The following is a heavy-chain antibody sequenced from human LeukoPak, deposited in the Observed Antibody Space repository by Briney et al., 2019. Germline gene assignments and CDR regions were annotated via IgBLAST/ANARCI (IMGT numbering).Heavy chain of an antibody. J-gene: IGHJ4*02. V-gene: IGHV3-23*01. D-gene: IGHD5-18*01. Sequence: GGSLRLSCAASGFTFSSCAMNWVRQAPGKGLEWVSAISGGGGTTYYADSVKGRFTISRDNSKNTLYLQMNSLRAEDTAVYYCAKTYVDTTFFDYWGQGTLVTVSS. CDR2: ISGGGGTT. CDR1: GFTFSSCA. CDR3: AKTYVDTTFFDY.